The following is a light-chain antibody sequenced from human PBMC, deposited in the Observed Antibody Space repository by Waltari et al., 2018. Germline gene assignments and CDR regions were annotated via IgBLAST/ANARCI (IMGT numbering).Light chain of an antibody. Sequence: QTVVTQEPSFSVSPGGTVTLTCGLSSGSVSTNNYPSWYQQTPGQPPRTLIYTTTPRSSGVPDRFSGSILGSKAALTITGAQADDESDYYCALYVGSAMWVFGGGTKLTVL. J-gene: IGLJ3*02. CDR3: ALYVGSAMWV. CDR2: TTT. V-gene: IGLV8-61*01. CDR1: SGSVSTNNY.